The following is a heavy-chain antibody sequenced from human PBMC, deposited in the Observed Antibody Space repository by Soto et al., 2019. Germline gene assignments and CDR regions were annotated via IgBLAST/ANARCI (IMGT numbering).Heavy chain of an antibody. D-gene: IGHD2-15*01. CDR1: GYTFTSYD. V-gene: IGHV1-8*01. J-gene: IGHJ6*02. CDR3: ARAWRGYCSGGSCYSSHYYYYYGMDV. Sequence: GASVKVSCKASGYTFTSYDINWVRQATGQGLEWMGWMNPNSGNTGYAQKFQGRVTMTRNTSISTAYMELSSLRSEDTAVYYCARAWRGYCSGGSCYSSHYYYYYGMDVCGQGTTVTVSS. CDR2: MNPNSGNT.